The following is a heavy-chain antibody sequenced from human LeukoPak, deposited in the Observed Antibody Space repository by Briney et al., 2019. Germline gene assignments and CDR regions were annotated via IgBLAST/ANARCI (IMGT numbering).Heavy chain of an antibody. V-gene: IGHV3-48*02. J-gene: IGHJ4*02. D-gene: IGHD1-7*01. CDR3: ATANYGGDY. CDR2: SSSSTI. Sequence: AGGSLRLSCAASGFTFSSYSMNWVRQAPGKGLEWVSYSSSSTIYYADSVKGRFTISRDNAKNSLYLQMNSLRDEDTAVYYCATANYGGDYWGQGTLVTVSS. CDR1: GFTFSSYS.